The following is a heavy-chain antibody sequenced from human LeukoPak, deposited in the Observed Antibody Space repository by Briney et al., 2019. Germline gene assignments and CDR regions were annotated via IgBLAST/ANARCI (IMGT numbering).Heavy chain of an antibody. J-gene: IGHJ6*02. CDR3: ARDLAARSYYYYGMDV. CDR1: GFTFSSYA. D-gene: IGHD6-6*01. Sequence: GGSLRLSCAASGFTFSSYAMHWVRQAPGKGLEWVAVISYDGSNKYYADSVKGRFTMSRDNSKNTLYLQMNSLRAEDTAVYYCARDLAARSYYYYGMDVWGQGTTVTVSS. CDR2: ISYDGSNK. V-gene: IGHV3-30-3*01.